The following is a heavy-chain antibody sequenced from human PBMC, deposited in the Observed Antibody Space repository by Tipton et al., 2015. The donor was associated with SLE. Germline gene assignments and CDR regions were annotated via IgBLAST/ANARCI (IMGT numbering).Heavy chain of an antibody. CDR3: ARGMVTWRGAILGVDV. J-gene: IGHJ6*02. CDR1: GDSISSYY. Sequence: TLSLTCTISGDSISSYYWNWIRQPPGKGLEWIGEINHSGSTNYNPSLKSRVTISVDTSKNQFSLKLTSVTAADTAVYYCARGMVTWRGAILGVDVWGQGTTVNVSS. D-gene: IGHD2-21*02. V-gene: IGHV4-34*01. CDR2: INHSGST.